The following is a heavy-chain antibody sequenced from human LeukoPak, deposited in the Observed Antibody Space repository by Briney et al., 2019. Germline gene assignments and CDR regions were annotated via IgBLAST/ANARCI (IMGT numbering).Heavy chain of an antibody. CDR3: AKDLRPMVGAKGADGFDI. Sequence: PGGSLRHSCAASGVTVSSYAMSTVRQAPGKGLERVSAISGNGGRTYYADSVKGQFTISRDNSKDKLYLQMNSLRDEETAVYYCAKDLRPMVGAKGADGFDIWGQGKMVTVS. CDR2: ISGNGGRT. V-gene: IGHV3-23*01. CDR1: GVTVSSYA. J-gene: IGHJ3*02. D-gene: IGHD1-26*01.